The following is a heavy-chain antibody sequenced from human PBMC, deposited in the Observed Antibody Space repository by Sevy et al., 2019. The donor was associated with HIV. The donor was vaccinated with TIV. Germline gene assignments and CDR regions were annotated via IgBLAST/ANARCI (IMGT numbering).Heavy chain of an antibody. CDR3: ASDDRFCGGDSYYYGLDV. D-gene: IGHD2-21*02. Sequence: KQSQTLSLTCAISGDSVSSNSAAWNWIRQSPSRGLEWLGRTYYRSKWYNDYAVSVKSRITINPDTSKNQFSLHLNSVTPEDMAVEYCASDDRFCGGDSYYYGLDVWGQGTTVTVSS. V-gene: IGHV6-1*01. CDR2: TYYRSKWYN. J-gene: IGHJ6*02. CDR1: GDSVSSNSAA.